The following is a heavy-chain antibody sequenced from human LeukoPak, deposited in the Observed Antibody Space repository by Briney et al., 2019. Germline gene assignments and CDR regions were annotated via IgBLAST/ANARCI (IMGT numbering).Heavy chain of an antibody. D-gene: IGHD6-13*01. V-gene: IGHV3-74*03. Sequence: GGSLRLSCAASGFTFSSYWMNWVRQAPGKGLVWVSRINGDGSYTKYADSVKGRFTISRDNAKNTLFLQMNSLSAEDTAVYYCARGRIAAARYYFDYWGQGTLVTVSS. J-gene: IGHJ4*02. CDR1: GFTFSSYW. CDR3: ARGRIAAARYYFDY. CDR2: INGDGSYT.